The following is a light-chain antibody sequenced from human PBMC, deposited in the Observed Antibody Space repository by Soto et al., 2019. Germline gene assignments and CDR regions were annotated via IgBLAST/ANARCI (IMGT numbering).Light chain of an antibody. V-gene: IGKV3-15*01. CDR3: QQYNNWPYS. J-gene: IGKJ2*01. CDR2: GAS. CDR1: QSVSSN. Sequence: EIVMTQSPATLSVSPGERATLSCRASQSVSSNLAWYQQKPGQAPRLLIYGASTRATGIPARFSGSRSGTEFILTISSLQSEDFAVYYCQQYNNWPYSFGQGTNLEIK.